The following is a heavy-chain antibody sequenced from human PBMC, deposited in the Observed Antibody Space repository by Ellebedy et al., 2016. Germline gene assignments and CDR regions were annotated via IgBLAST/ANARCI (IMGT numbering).Heavy chain of an antibody. CDR3: ARGRNYYDFWGAGDH. CDR2: INVDESST. V-gene: IGHV3-74*01. CDR1: GFSFSSYW. J-gene: IGHJ5*02. Sequence: GESLKISCAASGFSFSSYWMHWVRQAPGKGLVWVSRINVDESSTSYADSVKGRFTISRDDASNTLYLEMGSLRVDDTAVYYCARGRNYYDFWGAGDHWGQGTLVTVSS. D-gene: IGHD3-3*01.